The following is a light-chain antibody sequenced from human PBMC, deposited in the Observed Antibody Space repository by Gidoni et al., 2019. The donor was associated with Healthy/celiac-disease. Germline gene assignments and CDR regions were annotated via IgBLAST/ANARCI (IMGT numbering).Light chain of an antibody. CDR1: QSISSY. J-gene: IGKJ4*01. CDR2: AAS. Sequence: DIQMTQSPSSLSASVGDRVTITCRASQSISSYLNWYQQKPGKAPKLLIYAASSLQSGVPSRFSGSGSGTEFTLTISSLQPEDFATYYCQQSYSTSITFGGXTKVEIK. V-gene: IGKV1-39*01. CDR3: QQSYSTSIT.